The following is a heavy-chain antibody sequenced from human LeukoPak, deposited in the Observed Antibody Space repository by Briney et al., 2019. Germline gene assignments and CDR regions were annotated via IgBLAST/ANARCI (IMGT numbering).Heavy chain of an antibody. CDR2: IWYDGSNK. V-gene: IGHV3-33*06. Sequence: GGSLRLSCAVSGFTFSSYGMHWVRQAPGKGLEWVVVIWYDGSNKYYADSVKGRFTISRDNSKNTLYLQMNSLRAEDTAVYYCAKDAVPTGGFLEWLLYEKPNWFDPWGQGTLVTVSS. D-gene: IGHD3-3*01. CDR3: AKDAVPTGGFLEWLLYEKPNWFDP. J-gene: IGHJ5*02. CDR1: GFTFSSYG.